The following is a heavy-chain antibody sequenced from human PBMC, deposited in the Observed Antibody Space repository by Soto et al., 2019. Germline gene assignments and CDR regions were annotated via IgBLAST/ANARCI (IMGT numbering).Heavy chain of an antibody. V-gene: IGHV1-3*01. J-gene: IGHJ4*02. CDR1: GYTFTSYA. D-gene: IGHD3-10*01. CDR2: INAGNGNT. Sequence: ASVKVSCKASGYTFTSYAMHWVRQAPGQRLEWMGWINAGNGNTKYSQKFQGRVTITRDTSASTAYMELSSLRSEDTAVYYCARDNGAYYYGSGSYFCWGQGTLVTVSS. CDR3: ARDNGAYYYGSGSYFC.